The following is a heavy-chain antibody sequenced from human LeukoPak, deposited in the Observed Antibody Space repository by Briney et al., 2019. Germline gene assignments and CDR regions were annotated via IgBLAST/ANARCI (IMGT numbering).Heavy chain of an antibody. CDR2: ISWNSGSI. CDR1: GFTFDDYA. D-gene: IGHD1-26*01. Sequence: GGSLRLSCAASGFTFDDYAMHWVRQAPGKGLEWVSGISWNSGSIGYADSVKGRFTISRDNAKNSLHLQMNSLRAEDTALYYCAATPDSGSHDWFDPWGQGTLVTVSS. V-gene: IGHV3-9*01. CDR3: AATPDSGSHDWFDP. J-gene: IGHJ5*02.